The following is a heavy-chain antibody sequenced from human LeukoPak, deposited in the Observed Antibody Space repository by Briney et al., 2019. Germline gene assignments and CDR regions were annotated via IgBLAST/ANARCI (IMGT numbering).Heavy chain of an antibody. D-gene: IGHD6-13*01. V-gene: IGHV4-59*01. Sequence: SETLSLTCTVSGGSISSYYWGWIRQPPGKGLEWIGYIYYSGSTNYNPSLKSRVTISVDTSKNQFSLKLSSVTAADTAVYYCARVQQLAPGAVFQHWGQGTLVTVSS. J-gene: IGHJ1*01. CDR2: IYYSGST. CDR1: GGSISSYY. CDR3: ARVQQLAPGAVFQH.